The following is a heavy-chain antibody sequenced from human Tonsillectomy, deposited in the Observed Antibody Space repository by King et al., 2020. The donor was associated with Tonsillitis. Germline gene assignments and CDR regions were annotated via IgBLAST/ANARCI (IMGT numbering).Heavy chain of an antibody. V-gene: IGHV2-70*11. CDR2: IDWDDDK. D-gene: IGHD6-19*01. J-gene: IGHJ4*02. Sequence: VTLKESGPALVKPPQTLTLTCTFSGFSLSTSGMCVSWIRQPPGKALEWLARIDWDDDKYYSTSLKTRLTISKDTSKNQVVLTMTNMDPVDTATYYCALIRSGWYYFDYWGQGTLVTVSS. CDR1: GFSLSTSGMC. CDR3: ALIRSGWYYFDY.